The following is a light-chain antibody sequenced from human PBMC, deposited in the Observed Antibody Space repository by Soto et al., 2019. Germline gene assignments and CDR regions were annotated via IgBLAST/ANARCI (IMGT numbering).Light chain of an antibody. CDR3: QQYGSSPPRT. J-gene: IGKJ1*01. V-gene: IGKV3-20*01. Sequence: EVVLTQSPGTLSLSPAERATLXCRASQTVSSSFLAWYQQKPGQAPRLLMFDASNRATDIPDRFSGSGSGTDFTLTISSLEPEDFAVYYCQQYGSSPPRTFGQGTKVDNK. CDR1: QTVSSSF. CDR2: DAS.